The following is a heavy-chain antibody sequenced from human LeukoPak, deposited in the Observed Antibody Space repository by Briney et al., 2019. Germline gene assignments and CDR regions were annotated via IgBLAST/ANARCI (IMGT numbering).Heavy chain of an antibody. J-gene: IGHJ5*02. Sequence: QPGRSLRLSCAASGVTFSSNNMHWVRQAPGKGLEWVGFISYDGSNKYYADSVKGRFTISRDNSKNTLYLQMNSLRAEDTAVYYCAKGVVVVASWFDPWGQGTLVTVSS. V-gene: IGHV3-30-3*01. CDR3: AKGVVVVASWFDP. CDR1: GVTFSSNN. CDR2: ISYDGSNK. D-gene: IGHD2-15*01.